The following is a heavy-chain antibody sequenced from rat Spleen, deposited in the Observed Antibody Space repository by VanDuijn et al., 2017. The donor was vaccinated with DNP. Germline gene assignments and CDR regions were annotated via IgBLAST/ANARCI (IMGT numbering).Heavy chain of an antibody. CDR2: ISPSGGST. CDR1: GFTFSNYG. J-gene: IGHJ1*01. Sequence: EVQLVESGGGLVQPGRSLKLSCAASGFTFSNYGMHWIRQAPTKGLEWVASISPSGGSTYYRDSVKGRFTISRDNAKSTLYLQMDSLRPEDTATYYCAKPLTGDWYFDFWGPGTMVTVSS. V-gene: IGHV5-19*01. D-gene: IGHD5-1*01. CDR3: AKPLTGDWYFDF.